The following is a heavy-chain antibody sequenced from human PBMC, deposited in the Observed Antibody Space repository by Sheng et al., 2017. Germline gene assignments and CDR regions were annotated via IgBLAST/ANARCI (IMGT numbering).Heavy chain of an antibody. Sequence: QLQLQESGPGLVESSETPSLTCTVSGGSITSSNYYWAGSASPQGRGWSGLATSIIVVSPTYNPSLRSRVTISVDTSKDQFSLKLTSVTAADTAVYYCERFDRWSFYYFDSWGQGTLVTVSS. CDR3: ERFDRWSFYYFDS. CDR1: GGSITSSNYY. D-gene: IGHD2-15*01. J-gene: IGHJ4*02. CDR2: SIIVVSP. V-gene: IGHV4-39*07.